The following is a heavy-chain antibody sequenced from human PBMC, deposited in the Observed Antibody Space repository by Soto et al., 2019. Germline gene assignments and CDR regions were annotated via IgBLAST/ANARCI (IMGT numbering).Heavy chain of an antibody. V-gene: IGHV1-69*13. J-gene: IGHJ6*02. D-gene: IGHD3-9*01. CDR1: GGTFSSYA. CDR2: IIPIFGTA. CDR3: ARVDGYYDILTGPPVSYYYGMDV. Sequence: SVKVSCKASGGTFSSYAISWVRQAPGQGLEWMGGIIPIFGTANYAQKFQGRITITADESTSTAYMELSSLRSEDTAVYYCARVDGYYDILTGPPVSYYYGMDVWGQGTTVTVSS.